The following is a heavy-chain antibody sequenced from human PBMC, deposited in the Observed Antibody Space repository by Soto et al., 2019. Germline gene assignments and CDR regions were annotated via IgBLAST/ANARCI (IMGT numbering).Heavy chain of an antibody. CDR1: GGSISSYY. D-gene: IGHD1-20*01. CDR3: ARGLGIHYYYYMDV. CDR2: IYYSGST. Sequence: SETLSLTCTVSGGSISSYYWSWIRQPPGKGLEWIGYIYYSGSTNYNPSLKSRVTISVDTSKNQFSLKLSSVTAADTAVYYCARGLGIHYYYYMDVWGKGTTVTVSS. V-gene: IGHV4-59*01. J-gene: IGHJ6*03.